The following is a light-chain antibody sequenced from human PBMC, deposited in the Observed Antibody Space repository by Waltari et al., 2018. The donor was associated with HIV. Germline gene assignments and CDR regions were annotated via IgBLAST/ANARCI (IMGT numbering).Light chain of an antibody. Sequence: SYELTQTPSVSVPPGQTAKIMCSGVTLPSNYVYWYQQKAGQAPVMIIFQDTKRPSDIPARFSASSAGTTATLTISGVQAEDEADYFCQSAHNSDVIFGGGTKLTVL. J-gene: IGLJ2*01. CDR1: TLPSNY. CDR2: QDT. CDR3: QSAHNSDVI. V-gene: IGLV3-25*03.